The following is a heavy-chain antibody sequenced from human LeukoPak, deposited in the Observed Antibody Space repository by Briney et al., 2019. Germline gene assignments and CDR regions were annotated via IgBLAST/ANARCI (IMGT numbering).Heavy chain of an antibody. V-gene: IGHV1-69*01. J-gene: IGHJ4*02. CDR3: ARSFRYCSGGSCYADPANFDY. Sequence: GSSVKVSCKASGGTFSSYAISWVRQAPGQGLEWMGGIIPIFGTANYAQKFQGRVTITADESTSTAYMELSSLRSEDTAVYYCARSFRYCSGGSCYADPANFDYWGQGTLVTVSS. CDR2: IIPIFGTA. CDR1: GGTFSSYA. D-gene: IGHD2-15*01.